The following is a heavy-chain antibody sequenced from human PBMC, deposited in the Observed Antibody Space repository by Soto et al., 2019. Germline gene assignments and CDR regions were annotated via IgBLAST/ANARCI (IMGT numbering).Heavy chain of an antibody. CDR3: ASRVYGSGSYYNEDWFDP. CDR1: GGSISSSSYY. V-gene: IGHV4-39*01. CDR2: IYYSGST. J-gene: IGHJ5*02. Sequence: PSETLSLTCTVSGGSISSSSYYWGWIRQPPGKGLEWIGSIYYSGSTYYNPSLKSRVTISVDTSKNQFSLKLSSVTAADTAVYYCASRVYGSGSYYNEDWFDPWGQGTLVTVSS. D-gene: IGHD3-10*01.